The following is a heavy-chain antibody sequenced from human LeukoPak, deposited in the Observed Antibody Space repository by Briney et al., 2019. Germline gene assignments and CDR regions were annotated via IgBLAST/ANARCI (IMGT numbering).Heavy chain of an antibody. CDR1: GGSISSYY. Sequence: WDTLTLTCTVSGGSISSYYWSWIRQPPGKGLEWIGYIYYSGSTNYNPSLKSRVTISVDTSKNQYSLKLSSVTAADTAVYYCARHNYTYYFDYWGQGTLVTVPS. D-gene: IGHD4-11*01. CDR3: ARHNYTYYFDY. J-gene: IGHJ4*02. CDR2: IYYSGST. V-gene: IGHV4-59*08.